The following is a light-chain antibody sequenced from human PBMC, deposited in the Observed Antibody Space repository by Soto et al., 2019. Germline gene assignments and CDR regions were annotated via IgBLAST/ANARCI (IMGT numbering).Light chain of an antibody. Sequence: DIQMIQYTSTLSASVGDRVTITCRASQSIGDSLAWYQQKPGKAPYLLISDVSSLERGVPSRFSGSGSGTDFTLTISDVQPEDFALYYCHQRQSWPRTFGQGTKVDI. J-gene: IGKJ1*01. V-gene: IGKV1-5*01. CDR2: DVS. CDR1: QSIGDS. CDR3: HQRQSWPRT.